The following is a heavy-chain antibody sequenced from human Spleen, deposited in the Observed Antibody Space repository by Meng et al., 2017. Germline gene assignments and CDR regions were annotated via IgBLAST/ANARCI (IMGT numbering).Heavy chain of an antibody. CDR3: ARDYLGDTNYYYFYGVDV. V-gene: IGHV3-30*01. D-gene: IGHD2-8*01. J-gene: IGHJ6*02. Sequence: GESLKISCAASEFTFSSYWMSWVRQAPGKGLEWVAVISYDGSNKLYADSVKGRFTISRDNSKNTLYLQMNSLRAEDTAVYYCARDYLGDTNYYYFYGVDVWGRGTPVTVSS. CDR2: ISYDGSNK. CDR1: EFTFSSYW.